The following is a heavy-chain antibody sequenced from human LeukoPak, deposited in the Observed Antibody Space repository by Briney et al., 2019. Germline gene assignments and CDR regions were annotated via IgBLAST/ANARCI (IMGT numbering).Heavy chain of an antibody. V-gene: IGHV3-23*01. D-gene: IGHD3-22*01. CDR3: AKRGVVIRVILVGFHKEAYYFDS. CDR2: ISDSGGST. CDR1: GITLSNYG. J-gene: IGHJ4*02. Sequence: GSLRLSCAVSGITLSNYGMSWVRQAPGKGLEWVAGISDSGGSTNYADSVKGRFTISRESPKNTLYLQMTSLRAEDTSVYFCAKRGVVIRVILVGFHKEAYYFDSWGQGALVTVSS.